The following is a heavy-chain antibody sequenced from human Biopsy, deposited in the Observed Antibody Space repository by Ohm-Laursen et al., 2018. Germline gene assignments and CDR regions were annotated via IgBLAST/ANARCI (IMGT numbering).Heavy chain of an antibody. V-gene: IGHV1-69*06. J-gene: IGHJ1*01. Sequence: GGSLKVSCKAPGGTFSNYGVNWVRQTPGQGLEWQGGYIPILGTGTYARKFHDRVTVAADTSTSTPTMEPRSLRSDDTAVYYCATKLTGYFHHWGQGTLVIVSS. CDR2: YIPILGTG. D-gene: IGHD3-9*01. CDR3: ATKLTGYFHH. CDR1: GGTFSNYG.